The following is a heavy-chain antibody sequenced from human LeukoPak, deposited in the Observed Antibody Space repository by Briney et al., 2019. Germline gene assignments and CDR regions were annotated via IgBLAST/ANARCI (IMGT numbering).Heavy chain of an antibody. D-gene: IGHD1-1*01. CDR2: SNPSGDST. CDR1: GYTFTSYD. CDR3: ARWTTTFLDY. Sequence: ASVKVSCKASGYTFTSYDISWVRQAPGHGLEWMGISNPSGDSTNYAQKFQGRVTMTRDTSTSTVYLDLSSLRSEDTAVYYCARWTTTFLDYWGQGTLVTVSS. J-gene: IGHJ4*02. V-gene: IGHV1-46*01.